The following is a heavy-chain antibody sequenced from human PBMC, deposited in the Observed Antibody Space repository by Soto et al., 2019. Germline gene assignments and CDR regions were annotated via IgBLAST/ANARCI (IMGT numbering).Heavy chain of an antibody. CDR1: GGSFSGYY. Sequence: SETLSLTCAVYGGSFSGYYWSWIRQPPGKGLEWIGSIYYSGSTYYNPSLKSRVTISVDTSKNQFSLKLSSVTAADTAVYYCARQSVRGVIRHGMDVWGQGTTVTVSS. D-gene: IGHD3-10*01. J-gene: IGHJ6*02. CDR3: ARQSVRGVIRHGMDV. V-gene: IGHV4-34*01. CDR2: IYYSGST.